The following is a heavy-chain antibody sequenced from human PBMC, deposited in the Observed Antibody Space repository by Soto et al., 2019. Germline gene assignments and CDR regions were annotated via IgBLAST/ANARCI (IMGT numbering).Heavy chain of an antibody. CDR1: GYTFTSYA. CDR3: ASSYSSGWYYFDY. V-gene: IGHV1-3*01. Sequence: GASVKVSCKASGYTFTSYAMHWVRQAPGQRLEWMGWINAGNGNTKYSQKFQGRVTMTRDTSTSTVYMELSSLRSEDTAVYYCASSYSSGWYYFDYWGQGTLVPVSS. CDR2: INAGNGNT. D-gene: IGHD6-19*01. J-gene: IGHJ4*02.